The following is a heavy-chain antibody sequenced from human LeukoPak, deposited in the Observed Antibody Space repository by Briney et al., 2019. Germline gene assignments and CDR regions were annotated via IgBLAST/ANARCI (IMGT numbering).Heavy chain of an antibody. CDR2: IQTSGTT. Sequence: PSETLSLTCIVSRGSLTSYYWTWIRQPAGKGLEWIGRIQTSGTTYYNPSLKSRVTMSVDTSNNQFSLKLTSVTAADTAVYYCAREIDPESEHMGRDPNAFDIWGQGTMVTVSS. D-gene: IGHD2-21*01. CDR3: AREIDPESEHMGRDPNAFDI. J-gene: IGHJ3*02. V-gene: IGHV4-4*07. CDR1: RGSLTSYY.